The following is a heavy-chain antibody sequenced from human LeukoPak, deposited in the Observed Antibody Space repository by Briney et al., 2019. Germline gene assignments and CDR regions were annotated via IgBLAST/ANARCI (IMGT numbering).Heavy chain of an antibody. D-gene: IGHD5/OR15-5a*01. V-gene: IGHV4-59*01. J-gene: IGHJ3*02. Sequence: SETLSLTCAVYGGPFSGYYWSWIRQRPGRGLERIGYIYYSGSTNYNPPLKSRVTISVDTSKNQFALKLSSVTAPDTAVYYCARDQLGPLRMYAFDIWGQGTMVTVSS. CDR1: GGPFSGYY. CDR3: ARDQLGPLRMYAFDI. CDR2: IYYSGST.